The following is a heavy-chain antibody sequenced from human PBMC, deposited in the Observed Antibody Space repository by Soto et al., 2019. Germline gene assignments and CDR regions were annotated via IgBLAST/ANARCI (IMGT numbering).Heavy chain of an antibody. Sequence: QVQLVESGGGVVQPGRSLRLSCAASGFTISSYGMHWVRQAPGKGLEWVAVISHDGSNKYYADSVKGRFTISRDNSKNTLYLQVNSLTTEDTAVYYCAKDRSSDWPEGIFDYWGQGTLVTVSS. CDR2: ISHDGSNK. J-gene: IGHJ4*02. CDR1: GFTISSYG. V-gene: IGHV3-30*18. D-gene: IGHD6-19*01. CDR3: AKDRSSDWPEGIFDY.